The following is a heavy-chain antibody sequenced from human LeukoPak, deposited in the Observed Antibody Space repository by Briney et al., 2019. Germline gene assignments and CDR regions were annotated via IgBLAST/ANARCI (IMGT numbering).Heavy chain of an antibody. J-gene: IGHJ3*02. Sequence: GGSLRLSCAASGFTFSDYWMAWVRQAPGKGLEWVANIKEDGSQKYYVDSVKGRFTISRDNAKNSLYLQMNSLRAEDTAVYYCARAEELRYFDWLPGAFDIWGQGTMVTVSS. CDR3: ARAEELRYFDWLPGAFDI. CDR1: GFTFSDYW. CDR2: IKEDGSQK. V-gene: IGHV3-7*05. D-gene: IGHD3-9*01.